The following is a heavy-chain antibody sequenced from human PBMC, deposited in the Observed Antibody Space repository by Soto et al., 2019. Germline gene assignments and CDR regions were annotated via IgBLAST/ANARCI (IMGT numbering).Heavy chain of an antibody. CDR3: ANMERTYGMDV. CDR2: ISYDGSNK. V-gene: IGHV3-30*18. D-gene: IGHD1-1*01. J-gene: IGHJ6*02. Sequence: PGGSLRLSCAASGFTFSSYGMHWVRQAPGKGLEWVAVISYDGSNKYYADSVKGRFTISRDNAKNSLYLQMNSLRDEDTAVYYCANMERTYGMDVWGQGTTVTV. CDR1: GFTFSSYG.